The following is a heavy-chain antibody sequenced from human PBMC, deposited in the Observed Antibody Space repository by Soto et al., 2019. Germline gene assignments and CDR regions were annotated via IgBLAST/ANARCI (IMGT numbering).Heavy chain of an antibody. D-gene: IGHD2-2*01. V-gene: IGHV3-23*01. Sequence: GGSLRLSCAASGFTFSSYAMSWVRQAPGKGLEWVSAISGSGGSTYYADTVKGRFTISRDKSKNTLYMQMNSLRAEDTAVYYCARSLLGYRSSASCPRRNAFDIWGQGTMVTFS. CDR2: ISGSGGST. J-gene: IGHJ3*02. CDR1: GFTFSSYA. CDR3: ARSLLGYRSSASCPRRNAFDI.